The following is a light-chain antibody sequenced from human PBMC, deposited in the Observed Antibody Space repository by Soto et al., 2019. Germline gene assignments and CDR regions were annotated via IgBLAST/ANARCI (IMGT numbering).Light chain of an antibody. Sequence: DIVMTQSPDSLAVSLGERVTINCKSSQSVLYSSNNKNYLAWYQQKPGQPPKLLIYWASTRESGVPDRFSGSGSGTDFTLTISSLQAEDVAVYYCQQYSSTPSHETFGQGTKVEIK. J-gene: IGKJ1*01. CDR1: QSVLYSSNNKNY. CDR3: QQYSSTPSHET. CDR2: WAS. V-gene: IGKV4-1*01.